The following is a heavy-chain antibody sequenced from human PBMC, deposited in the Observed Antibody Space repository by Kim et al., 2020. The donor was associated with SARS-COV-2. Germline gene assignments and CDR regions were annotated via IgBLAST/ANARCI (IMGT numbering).Heavy chain of an antibody. J-gene: IGHJ6*02. D-gene: IGHD3-9*01. CDR1: GYTFTGYY. V-gene: IGHV1-2*02. CDR3: ARDELYYDILTGYPVYYYGMDV. Sequence: ASVKVSCKASGYTFTGYYMHWVRQAPGQGLEWMGWINPNSGGTNYAQKIQGRVTMTRDTSISTAYMELSRLRSDDTAVYYCARDELYYDILTGYPVYYYGMDVWGQGTTVTVSS. CDR2: INPNSGGT.